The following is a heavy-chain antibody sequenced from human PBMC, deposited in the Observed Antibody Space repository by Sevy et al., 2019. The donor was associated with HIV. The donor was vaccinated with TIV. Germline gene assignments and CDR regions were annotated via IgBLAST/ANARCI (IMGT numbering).Heavy chain of an antibody. V-gene: IGHV1-18*01. J-gene: IGHJ4*02. CDR1: GYTFNKYG. CDR3: ARGLYFDIGAY. CDR2: ISVYGET. Sequence: ASVKVSCKTSGYTFNKYGISWVREAPGQGLEWMGWISVYGETNYAQKVQDRLTVTTDTSTATAYMELRSLRSDDTAVYYCARGLYFDIGAYWGQGTLVTVSS. D-gene: IGHD2-8*01.